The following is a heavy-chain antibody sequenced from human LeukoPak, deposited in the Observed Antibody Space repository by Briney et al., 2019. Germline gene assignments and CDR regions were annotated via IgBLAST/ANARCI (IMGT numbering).Heavy chain of an antibody. D-gene: IGHD3-10*01. J-gene: IGHJ4*02. CDR3: AREKIRGPYPYYFDY. CDR2: IYYSGST. CDR1: GGSISSYY. Sequence: SETLSLTCTVSGGSISSYYWSWIRQPPGKGLEWIGYIYYSGSTNYNPSLKSRVTISVDTSKNQFSLKLSSVTAADTAVYYCAREKIRGPYPYYFDYWGLGTLVTVSS. V-gene: IGHV4-59*01.